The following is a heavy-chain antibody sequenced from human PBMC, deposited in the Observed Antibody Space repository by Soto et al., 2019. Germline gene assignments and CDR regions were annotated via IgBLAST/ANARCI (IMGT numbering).Heavy chain of an antibody. J-gene: IGHJ6*02. CDR1: GGNFSSYA. Sequence: QVQLVQSAAEVKKPGSSVKVSCKASGGNFSSYAIRWVRQALGQELESMGGMIPIFGTANYPQKFQGRVTISAEETTNTPYMELSSLRSEDTTVYYCARNSSSTWYGNYSYGLEDWGQGTTVTVTS. D-gene: IGHD6-13*01. V-gene: IGHV1-69*01. CDR3: ARNSSSTWYGNYSYGLED. CDR2: MIPIFGTA.